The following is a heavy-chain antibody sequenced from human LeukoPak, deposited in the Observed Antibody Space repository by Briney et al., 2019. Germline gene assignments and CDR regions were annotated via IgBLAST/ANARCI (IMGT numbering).Heavy chain of an antibody. CDR1: GFTFSDHY. CDR3: AREGYDYVWGSYRKHYYYYYMDV. J-gene: IGHJ6*03. V-gene: IGHV3-72*01. D-gene: IGHD3-16*02. Sequence: GGSLRLSCAASGFTFSDHYMDWVRQAPGKGLEWVGRTRNKANSYTTEYAASVKGRFTISRDDSKNSLYLQMNSLKTEDTAVYYCAREGYDYVWGSYRKHYYYYYMDVWGKGTTVTVSS. CDR2: TRNKANSYTT.